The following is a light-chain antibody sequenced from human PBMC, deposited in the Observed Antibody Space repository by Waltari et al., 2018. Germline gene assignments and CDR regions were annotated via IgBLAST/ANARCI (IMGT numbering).Light chain of an antibody. Sequence: QSALPQPASVSGSPGQSITIPCTGFNSNVGSYNLVSWYQKHPGKAPKLLIYEGNRRPSGVSNRFSGSKSDNTASLTLSGLQAEDEADYYCCSNVGSSVFFGEGTKLTVL. CDR1: NSNVGSYNL. CDR2: EGN. CDR3: CSNVGSSVF. V-gene: IGLV2-23*03. J-gene: IGLJ2*01.